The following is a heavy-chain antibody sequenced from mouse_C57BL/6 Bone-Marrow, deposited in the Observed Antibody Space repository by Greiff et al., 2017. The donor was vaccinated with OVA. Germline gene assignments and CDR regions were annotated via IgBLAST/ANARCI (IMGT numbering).Heavy chain of an antibody. V-gene: IGHV1-59*01. Sequence: QVQLQQPGAELVRPGTSVKLSCKASGYTFTSYWMHWVKQRPGQGLEWIGVIDPSDSYTNYNQKFKGKATLTVDTSSSTPYMQLSSLTSEDSAVYYCARRWTGAYAMDYWGQGTSVTVSS. D-gene: IGHD4-1*01. CDR3: ARRWTGAYAMDY. J-gene: IGHJ4*01. CDR1: GYTFTSYW. CDR2: IDPSDSYT.